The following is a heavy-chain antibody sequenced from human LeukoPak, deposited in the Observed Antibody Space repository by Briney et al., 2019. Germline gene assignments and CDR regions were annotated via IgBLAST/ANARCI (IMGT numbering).Heavy chain of an antibody. CDR1: GGSFSGYY. CDR3: AKSSAAGSYYYYFYLDV. Sequence: SETLSLTCAVYGGSFSGYYWSWVRQPPGKGLEWIGSVYHSGTIYYHPPLKSRVTISVRTSKHQFSLELTSVTAADTAVYFCAKSSAAGSYYYYFYLDVWGKGTPVTVSS. V-gene: IGHV4-34*01. CDR2: VYHSGTI. D-gene: IGHD6-13*01. J-gene: IGHJ6*03.